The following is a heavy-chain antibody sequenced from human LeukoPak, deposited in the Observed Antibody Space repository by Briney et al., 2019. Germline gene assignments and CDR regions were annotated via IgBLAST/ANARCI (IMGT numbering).Heavy chain of an antibody. CDR3: ARQDYYDSSGYYRY. J-gene: IGHJ4*02. V-gene: IGHV4-39*01. D-gene: IGHD3-22*01. CDR1: GGSISSSSYY. Sequence: SETLSLTRTVSGGSISSSSYYWGWIRQPPGKGLEWIGSIYYSGSTYHNPSRKSRVTISVDTSKTQFSLRLRSVTAADTAVYYCARQDYYDSSGYYRYWGQGTLVSVSS. CDR2: IYYSGST.